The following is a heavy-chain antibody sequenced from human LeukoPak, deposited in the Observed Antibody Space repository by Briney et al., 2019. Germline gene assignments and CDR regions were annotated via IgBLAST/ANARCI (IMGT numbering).Heavy chain of an antibody. CDR3: ARVIAAAGRGAIDY. Sequence: SETLSLTCAVYGGSFSGYYWSWIRQPPGKGLEWIGEINHSGSTNYNPSLKSRVTISVDTSKNQFSLKLSSVTAADTAVYYCARVIAAAGRGAIDYWGQGTLVTVSS. CDR1: GGSFSGYY. V-gene: IGHV4-34*01. D-gene: IGHD6-13*01. J-gene: IGHJ4*02. CDR2: INHSGST.